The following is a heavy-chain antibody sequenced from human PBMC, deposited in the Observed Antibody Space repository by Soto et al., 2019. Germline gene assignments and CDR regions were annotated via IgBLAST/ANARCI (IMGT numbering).Heavy chain of an antibody. D-gene: IGHD1-1*01. CDR3: ARDSGVRGTGSYYFDY. J-gene: IGHJ4*02. V-gene: IGHV3-33*01. CDR1: GFTFSSYG. Sequence: VQLVESGGGVVQPGRSLRLSCAASGFTFSSYGMHWVRQAPGKGLEWVAVIWYDGSNKYYADSVKGRFTISRDNSKNTLYLQMNSLRAEDTAVYYCARDSGVRGTGSYYFDYWGQGTLVTVSS. CDR2: IWYDGSNK.